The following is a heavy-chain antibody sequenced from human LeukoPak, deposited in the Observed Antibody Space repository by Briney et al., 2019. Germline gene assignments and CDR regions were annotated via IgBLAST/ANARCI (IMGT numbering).Heavy chain of an antibody. D-gene: IGHD3-10*01. CDR3: ARHGNGWFGELLPPYFDY. Sequence: SETLSLTCTVSGGSISSSSYYWGWIRQPPGKGLEWIGSIYYSGSTYYNPSLKSRVTISVDTSKNQFSLKLSSVTAADTAVYYCARHGNGWFGELLPPYFDYWGQGTLVTVSS. V-gene: IGHV4-39*01. J-gene: IGHJ4*02. CDR1: GGSISSSSYY. CDR2: IYYSGST.